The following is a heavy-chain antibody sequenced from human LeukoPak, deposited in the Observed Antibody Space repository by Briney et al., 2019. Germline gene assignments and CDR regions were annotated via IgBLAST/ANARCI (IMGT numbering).Heavy chain of an antibody. V-gene: IGHV1-18*01. Sequence: ASVKVSCKASGYTFTSYGISWVRQAPGQGLEWMGWISAYDGNTNYAQKLQGRVTMTTDTSTSTAYMELRSLRSDDTAVYYCARDIVVVPAAIVWGGWFDPWGQGTLVTVSS. J-gene: IGHJ5*02. CDR2: ISAYDGNT. CDR3: ARDIVVVPAAIVWGGWFDP. D-gene: IGHD2-2*02. CDR1: GYTFTSYG.